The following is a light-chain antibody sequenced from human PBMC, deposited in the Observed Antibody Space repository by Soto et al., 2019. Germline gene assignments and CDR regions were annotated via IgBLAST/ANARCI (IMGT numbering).Light chain of an antibody. CDR2: TDY. Sequence: QLVLTQPPSASGTPGQRVIISCSGSYSNIGTYTVNWYQQLPGTAPKLLIYTDYQRPSGVPDRFSGSRSGTSASLAISGLQSEDEADYYCASWDDSLSGGVFGGGTKVTVL. J-gene: IGLJ3*02. V-gene: IGLV1-44*01. CDR1: YSNIGTYT. CDR3: ASWDDSLSGGV.